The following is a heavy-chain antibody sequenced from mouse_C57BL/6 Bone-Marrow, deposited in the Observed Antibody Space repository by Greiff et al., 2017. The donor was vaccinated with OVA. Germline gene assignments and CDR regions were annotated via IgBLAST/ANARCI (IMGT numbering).Heavy chain of an antibody. CDR3: ARALYSNYVDWFAY. Sequence: EVKLMESGPELVKPGASVKISCKASGYSFTDYNMNWVKQSNGKSLEWIGVINPNYGTTSYNQKFKGKATLTVDQSSSTAYMQLNSLTSEDSAVYYCARALYSNYVDWFAYWGQGTLVTVSA. CDR2: INPNYGTT. D-gene: IGHD2-5*01. CDR1: GYSFTDYN. V-gene: IGHV1-39*01. J-gene: IGHJ3*01.